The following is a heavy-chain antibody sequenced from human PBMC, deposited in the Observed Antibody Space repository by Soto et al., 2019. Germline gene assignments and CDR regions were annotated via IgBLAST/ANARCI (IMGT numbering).Heavy chain of an antibody. CDR1: GGSISSSNW. Sequence: VQLRQSGPGLVKPSGTLSLTCAVSGGSISSSNWWTWVRQAPGKGLEWIGEIYHSGNTYDNPSLNGRVTITVDNSNNHFSLKPNSVTAADTAVYYCATLPPRVVASLLPIPTWGQGTLVTVSS. CDR3: ATLPPRVVASLLPIPT. V-gene: IGHV4-4*02. CDR2: IYHSGNT. J-gene: IGHJ5*02. D-gene: IGHD1-26*01.